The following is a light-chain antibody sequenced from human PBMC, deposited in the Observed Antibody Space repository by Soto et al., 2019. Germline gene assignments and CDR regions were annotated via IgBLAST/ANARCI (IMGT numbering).Light chain of an antibody. CDR3: CSYAGSSTP. V-gene: IGLV2-23*01. Sequence: QSALTQPASVSGSPGQSITISCTGTSSDVGSYNLVSWYQQHPGKAPKLMIYECSKRPSGVSNRFSGSKSGNTASLTISGLQAEDEADYYCCSYAGSSTPFGGGTKLTVL. CDR2: ECS. CDR1: SSDVGSYNL. J-gene: IGLJ3*02.